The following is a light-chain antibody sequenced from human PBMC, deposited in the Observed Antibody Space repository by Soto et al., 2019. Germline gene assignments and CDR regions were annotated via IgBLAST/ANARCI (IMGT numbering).Light chain of an antibody. CDR1: QVIGSRY. J-gene: IGKJ2*01. CDR3: QQFGSSLPHT. Sequence: EIVMTQSPGTLSLSPGERATISCRASQVIGSRYLAWYHQKSGQAPRLLIYGASSRATGIPDRFSGSGSGTDFSLTISRLEPEDFGVYYCQQFGSSLPHTSGQGTKLEIK. CDR2: GAS. V-gene: IGKV3-20*01.